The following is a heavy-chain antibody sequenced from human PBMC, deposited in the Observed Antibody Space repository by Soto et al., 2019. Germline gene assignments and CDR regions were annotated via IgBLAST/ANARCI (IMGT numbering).Heavy chain of an antibody. J-gene: IGHJ4*01. Sequence: ASVKVSCKASGYTFSNFGVKWVRQAPGQGLEWMGWITPDNGDADYAQKYQDRLTVTTDTSTNTAYLELTSLRSDDTAVYFCARARMHSWAYNDFWG. CDR1: GYTFSNFG. CDR3: ARARMHSWAYNDF. D-gene: IGHD2-15*01. V-gene: IGHV1-18*04. CDR2: ITPDNGDA.